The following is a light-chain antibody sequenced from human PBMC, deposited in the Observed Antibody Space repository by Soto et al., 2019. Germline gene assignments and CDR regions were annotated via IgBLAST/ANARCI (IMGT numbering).Light chain of an antibody. V-gene: IGLV2-14*01. CDR3: SSYTSATTYV. J-gene: IGLJ1*01. CDR1: SSDVGAYNY. CDR2: DLS. Sequence: SDRTRAASECVSLWPAATFSSNGTSSDVGAYNYASWYQQYPGQAPKVIIYDLSPRPAGVSNRFSGSKSGNTASLTISGLQTQDEADYYCSSYTSATTYVFGTGTKVTVL.